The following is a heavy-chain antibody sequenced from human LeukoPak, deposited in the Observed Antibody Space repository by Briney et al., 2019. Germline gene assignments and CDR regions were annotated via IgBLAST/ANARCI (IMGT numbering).Heavy chain of an antibody. CDR1: GGSFSSYY. D-gene: IGHD4-17*01. CDR3: APIYGDYSDFDS. Sequence: SETLSLTCAVYGGSFSSYYWSWVRQPPGKGLEWIGEVTHSGRTNHNPSLKSRVTISLDTSKNQFSLKLRSVTAADTAMYYCAPIYGDYSDFDSWGQGTLVTVSS. V-gene: IGHV4-34*01. J-gene: IGHJ4*02. CDR2: VTHSGRT.